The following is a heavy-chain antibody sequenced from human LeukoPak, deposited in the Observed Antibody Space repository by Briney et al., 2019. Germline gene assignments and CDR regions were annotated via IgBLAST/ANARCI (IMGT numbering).Heavy chain of an antibody. CDR3: AREIVGATNGFDY. V-gene: IGHV1-2*02. CDR2: INPNSGGT. Sequence: VKVSCKASGYTFTGYYMHWVRQAPGQGLEWMGWINPNSGGTNYAQKFQGRVTMTRDTSISTAYMELSRPRSDDTAVYYCAREIVGATNGFDYWGQGTLVTVSS. D-gene: IGHD1-26*01. J-gene: IGHJ4*02. CDR1: GYTFTGYY.